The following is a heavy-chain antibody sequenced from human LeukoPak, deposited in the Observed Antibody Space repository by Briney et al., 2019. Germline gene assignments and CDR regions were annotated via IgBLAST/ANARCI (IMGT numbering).Heavy chain of an antibody. D-gene: IGHD5/OR15-5a*01. CDR2: ISGRGDNT. CDR1: GLTFSGYA. Sequence: PGGSLRLSCAAAGLTFSGYAMNWVRQAPGKGLEWVSGISGRGDNTHYADSVKGRFTISRDNSKNTLYLQMNSLRAEDTAVYYCAKAPILVSGSLDYWGQGILVTVSS. J-gene: IGHJ4*02. V-gene: IGHV3-23*01. CDR3: AKAPILVSGSLDY.